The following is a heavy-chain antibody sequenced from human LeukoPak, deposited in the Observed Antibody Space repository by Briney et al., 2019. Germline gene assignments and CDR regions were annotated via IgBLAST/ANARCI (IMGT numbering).Heavy chain of an antibody. Sequence: GGSLRLSCAASGFTFSSYSMNWVGQAPGKGLEGVSSISSRSDYIYYADSVKGRLTISRDNAKNSLYLQMNSLTAEDTAVYYCARRNPYGSPSYDYWGQGTLVTVSS. CDR2: ISSRSDYI. D-gene: IGHD3-10*01. CDR3: ARRNPYGSPSYDY. J-gene: IGHJ4*02. V-gene: IGHV3-21*01. CDR1: GFTFSSYS.